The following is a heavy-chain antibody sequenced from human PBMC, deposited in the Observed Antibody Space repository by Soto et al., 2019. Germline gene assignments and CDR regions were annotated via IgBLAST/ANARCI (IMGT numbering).Heavy chain of an antibody. D-gene: IGHD5-18*01. CDR2: ISSSSSYI. CDR3: ARDRGPSGYSYGPTWCMDV. CDR1: GFTFSSYS. J-gene: IGHJ6*02. Sequence: EVQLVESGGGLVQPGGSLRLSCAASGFTFSSYSMNWVRQAPGKGLEWVSYISSSSSYIYYADSVKGRFTISRDNAKNSLYLQMNSLRAEDTAVYYCARDRGPSGYSYGPTWCMDVWGQGTTVTVSS. V-gene: IGHV3-21*05.